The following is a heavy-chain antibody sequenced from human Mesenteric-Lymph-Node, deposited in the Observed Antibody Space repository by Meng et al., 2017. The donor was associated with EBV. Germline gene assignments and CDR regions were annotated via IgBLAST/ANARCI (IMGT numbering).Heavy chain of an antibody. Sequence: QRQEPGPGLVQPSQTLPLTCAVSGDSNINGGHYWTWIRQPPGKGLEWIGYIFYTGSTYYNPSLKSRVTISLDISKNQFSLNLTSVTAADTAVYYCARDTNGDYGWVDPWGQGTLVTVSS. CDR3: ARDTNGDYGWVDP. V-gene: IGHV4-30-4*01. CDR2: IFYTGST. D-gene: IGHD4-17*01. J-gene: IGHJ5*02. CDR1: GDSNINGGHY.